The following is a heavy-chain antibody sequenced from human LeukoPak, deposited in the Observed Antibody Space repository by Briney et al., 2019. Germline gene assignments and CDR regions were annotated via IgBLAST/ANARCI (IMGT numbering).Heavy chain of an antibody. J-gene: IGHJ4*02. CDR2: ISVDNGNT. V-gene: IGHV1-18*01. CDR1: RYTFTSYV. Sequence: ASVKVSCKASRYTFTSYVITCVRQAPGQGVEWMGWISVDNGNTHDSQNLQGRLTMPADTSTSTAYMDLRSLRSDDTAVYYCARGRFPGSGSRSNSFEYRGQGALVTVSS. D-gene: IGHD3-10*01. CDR3: ARGRFPGSGSRSNSFEY.